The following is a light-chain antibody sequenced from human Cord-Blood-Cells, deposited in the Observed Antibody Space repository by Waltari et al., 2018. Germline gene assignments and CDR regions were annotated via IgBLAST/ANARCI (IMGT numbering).Light chain of an antibody. CDR3: SSYTSSSTVV. CDR2: DVS. V-gene: IGLV2-14*01. Sequence: QSALTQPASVSGSPGQSITISFPGNRSAVGGFHYVSWYQQHPGKDPKLMIYDVSNRPSGVSNRFSGSKSGNTASLTISGLQAEDEADYYCSSYTSSSTVVFGGGTKLTVL. CDR1: RSAVGGFHY. J-gene: IGLJ2*01.